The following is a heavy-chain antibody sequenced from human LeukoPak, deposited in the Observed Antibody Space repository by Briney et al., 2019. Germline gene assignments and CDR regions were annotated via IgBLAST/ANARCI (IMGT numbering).Heavy chain of an antibody. V-gene: IGHV3-23*01. Sequence: GGSLRLSCAASGFTFSSYAMSWVRQAPGKGLEWVSAISGSGGSTYYADSVKGRFTISRDNSKNTLYLQMNSLRAEDTAVYYCAKGGRQLVRFNWFDPWGQGTLVTVSS. J-gene: IGHJ5*02. CDR3: AKGGRQLVRFNWFDP. D-gene: IGHD6-13*01. CDR2: ISGSGGST. CDR1: GFTFSSYA.